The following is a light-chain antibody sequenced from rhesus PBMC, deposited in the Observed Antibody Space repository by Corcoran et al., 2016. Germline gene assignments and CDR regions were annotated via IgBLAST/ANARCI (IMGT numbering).Light chain of an antibody. Sequence: DIVMTQSPDSLAVSLGERVTINCKSSQSLLYSSNNKNYLAWYPQKPGQAPKLLIYWASTRESGVPNRFIGSGSGKDFTLTISGLQAEDVAVYYCQQYYSSPYSFGQGTKVEIK. J-gene: IGKJ2*01. CDR3: QQYYSSPYS. V-gene: IGKV4-1*01. CDR2: WAS. CDR1: QSLLYSSNNKNY.